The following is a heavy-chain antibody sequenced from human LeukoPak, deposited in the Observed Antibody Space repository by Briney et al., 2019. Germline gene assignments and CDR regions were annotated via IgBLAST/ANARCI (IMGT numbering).Heavy chain of an antibody. CDR1: GGSISSGGYH. V-gene: IGHV4-31*03. J-gene: IGHJ4*02. D-gene: IGHD3-10*01. Sequence: SETLSLTCTVSGGSISSGGYHWSWIRQHPGKGLDWIGYIYSTGGTYYNPSLKSRIIISVDTSKNQFSLKLSSVTAADTAVYYCAREGVMVRVFDYWGQGTLVTVSS. CDR2: IYSTGGT. CDR3: AREGVMVRVFDY.